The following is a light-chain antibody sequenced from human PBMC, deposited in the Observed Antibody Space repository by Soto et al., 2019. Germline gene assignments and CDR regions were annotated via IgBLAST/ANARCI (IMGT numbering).Light chain of an antibody. Sequence: EIVLTQSPATLSLSTGESATLSCRASQSVSSYLAWYQQKPGQAPRLLIYDASNRATGIPARFSGSGTGTDFTLTISSLEPVDFAVYYCQQRSNWPPITFGQGTRLEIK. J-gene: IGKJ5*01. CDR3: QQRSNWPPIT. V-gene: IGKV3-11*01. CDR1: QSVSSY. CDR2: DAS.